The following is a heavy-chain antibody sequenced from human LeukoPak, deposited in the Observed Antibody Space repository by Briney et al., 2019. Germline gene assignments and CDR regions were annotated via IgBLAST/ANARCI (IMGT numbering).Heavy chain of an antibody. CDR1: GGSISSGSYY. Sequence: SQTLSLTCTVSGGSISSGSYYWSWIRQPAGKGLEWIGRFYTSGSTNYNPSLRSRLTISVDTSKNQFSLKLSSVTAADTAVYYCARATGTGMFDYWGQGTLVTVSS. J-gene: IGHJ4*02. CDR2: FYTSGST. CDR3: ARATGTGMFDY. D-gene: IGHD1-1*01. V-gene: IGHV4-61*02.